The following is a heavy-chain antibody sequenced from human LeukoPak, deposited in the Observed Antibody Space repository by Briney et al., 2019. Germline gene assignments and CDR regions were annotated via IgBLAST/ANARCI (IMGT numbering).Heavy chain of an antibody. J-gene: IGHJ5*02. CDR1: GFTFSSYS. CDR3: ARASAYCGGDCYWAPFDP. D-gene: IGHD2-21*02. V-gene: IGHV3-21*01. CDR2: ISSSSSYI. Sequence: PGGSLRLSCAASGFTFSSYSMNWVRQAPGKGLEWVSSISSSSSYIYYADSVKGRFTISRDNAKNSLYLQMNSLRAEDTAVYYCARASAYCGGDCYWAPFDPWGQGTLVTVSS.